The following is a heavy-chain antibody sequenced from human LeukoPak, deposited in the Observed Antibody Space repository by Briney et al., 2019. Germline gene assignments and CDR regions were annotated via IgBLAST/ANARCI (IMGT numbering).Heavy chain of an antibody. CDR3: ARGPIAAAGTRPRVFDY. D-gene: IGHD6-13*01. Sequence: SETLSLTCAVYGGSFSGYYWSWIRQPPGKGLEWIGEINHSGSTNYNPSLKSRVTISVDTSENQFSLKLSSVTAADTAVYYCARGPIAAAGTRPRVFDYRGQGTLVTVSS. V-gene: IGHV4-34*01. CDR1: GGSFSGYY. CDR2: INHSGST. J-gene: IGHJ4*02.